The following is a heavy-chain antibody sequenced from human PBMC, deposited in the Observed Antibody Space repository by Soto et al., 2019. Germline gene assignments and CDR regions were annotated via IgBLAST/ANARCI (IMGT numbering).Heavy chain of an antibody. CDR2: IRPYNGNT. J-gene: IGHJ4*02. V-gene: IGHV1-18*01. CDR3: VRDTRFYFDSSGQHY. D-gene: IGHD3-22*01. Sequence: QVQLVQSGAEVKKPGASVKVSCKASGYTFTSHDISWLRQAPGQGLEWMGWIRPYNGNTNYAQRLQARVTMTADDSTSTAYMELRSLRSDDSAVYYCVRDTRFYFDSSGQHYWGQGTLVTVSS. CDR1: GYTFTSHD.